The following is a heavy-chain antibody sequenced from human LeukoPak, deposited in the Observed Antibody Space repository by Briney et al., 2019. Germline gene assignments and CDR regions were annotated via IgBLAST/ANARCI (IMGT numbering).Heavy chain of an antibody. Sequence: PGGSLRLSCAASGFPSSTYAMYWVRQAPGKGLEWVAVISYDGSNTFYADFVKGRFTISRDNSRNTLCLQMDSLRGEDTAVYYCARGAPPDSWGQGTLVTVSS. J-gene: IGHJ4*02. CDR3: ARGAPPDS. CDR1: GFPSSTYA. CDR2: ISYDGSNT. V-gene: IGHV3-30-3*01.